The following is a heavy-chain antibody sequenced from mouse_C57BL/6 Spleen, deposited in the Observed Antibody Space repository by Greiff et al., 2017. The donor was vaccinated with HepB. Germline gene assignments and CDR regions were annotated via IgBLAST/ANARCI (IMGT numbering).Heavy chain of an antibody. V-gene: IGHV1-82*01. D-gene: IGHD2-4*01. CDR1: GYAFSSSW. CDR2: IYPGDGDT. Sequence: QVQLQQSGPELVKPGASVKISCKASGYAFSSSWMNWVKQRPGKGLEWIGRIYPGDGDTNYNGKFKGKATLTAAKSSSTAYMQLSSLTSEDSAVYFCARWAYYDYFDYWGQGTTLTVSS. CDR3: ARWAYYDYFDY. J-gene: IGHJ2*01.